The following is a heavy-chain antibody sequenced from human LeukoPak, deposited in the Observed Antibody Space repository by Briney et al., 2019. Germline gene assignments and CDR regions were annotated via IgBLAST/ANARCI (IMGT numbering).Heavy chain of an antibody. V-gene: IGHV5-51*01. Sequence: PGESLKISCKDSGYSLTNYWVAWVRQMPGKGLEWMGIIYPGDSDTRYSPSFQGQVTISADKSISTAYLQWSSLKASDTAMYYCAGVMVTNFDYWGQGTLVTVSS. CDR2: IYPGDSDT. D-gene: IGHD5-24*01. J-gene: IGHJ4*02. CDR1: GYSLTNYW. CDR3: AGVMVTNFDY.